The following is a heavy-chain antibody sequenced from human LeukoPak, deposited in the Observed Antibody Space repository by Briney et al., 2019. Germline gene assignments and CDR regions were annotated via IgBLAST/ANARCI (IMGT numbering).Heavy chain of an antibody. CDR1: GFTFSSYW. Sequence: GGSLRLSCAASGFTFSSYWMSWVRQAPGKGLEWVANIKPDGSEKYYVDSVKGRFTISRDNAKSSLYLQMNSLRADDTAVYYCARDSDYYGSGTNLDYWGQGTLVTVSS. CDR2: IKPDGSEK. CDR3: ARDSDYYGSGTNLDY. V-gene: IGHV3-7*01. D-gene: IGHD3-10*01. J-gene: IGHJ4*02.